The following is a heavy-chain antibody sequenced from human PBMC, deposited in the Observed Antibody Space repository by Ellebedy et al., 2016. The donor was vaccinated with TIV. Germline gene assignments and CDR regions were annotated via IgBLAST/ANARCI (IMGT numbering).Heavy chain of an antibody. CDR3: ARAYSNAWYEEY. Sequence: PGGSLRLSCKNSGYSFTSHRVAWVRQTPGKGLEWVGIIYPGDSEARYSPSFEGQVTISVDKSIDTAYLEWSSLKASDTAVNYCARAYSNAWYEEYWGQGTLVTVSS. V-gene: IGHV5-51*01. CDR2: IYPGDSEA. D-gene: IGHD3-16*01. CDR1: GYSFTSHR. J-gene: IGHJ4*01.